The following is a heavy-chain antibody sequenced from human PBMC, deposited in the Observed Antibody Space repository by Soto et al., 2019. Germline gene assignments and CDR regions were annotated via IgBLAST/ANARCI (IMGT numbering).Heavy chain of an antibody. D-gene: IGHD5-12*01. Sequence: QVQLVQSGAEVKKPGSSVKVSCKASGGTFSSYAISWVRQAPGQGLEWMGGIIPIFGTANYEQKFQGRVTITADESTSTAYMELSSLRSEDTAVYYCTRRRGYSGYDKAGSSWTSFDYWGQGTLVTVSS. V-gene: IGHV1-69*12. CDR3: TRRRGYSGYDKAGSSWTSFDY. CDR2: IIPIFGTA. CDR1: GGTFSSYA. J-gene: IGHJ4*02.